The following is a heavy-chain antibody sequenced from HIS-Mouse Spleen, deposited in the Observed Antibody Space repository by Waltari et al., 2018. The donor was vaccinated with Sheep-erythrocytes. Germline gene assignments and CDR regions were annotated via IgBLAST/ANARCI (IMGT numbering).Heavy chain of an antibody. CDR1: GFTVSSNY. Sequence: GGLIQPGGSPRLSCAASGFTVSSNYMSWVRQAPGKGLEWVSVIYSGGSKYYADSVKGRFTISRDNSKNTLYLQMNSLRAEDTAVYYCARGAGGFVGAHDAFDIWGQGTMVTVSS. D-gene: IGHD1-26*01. CDR3: ARGAGGFVGAHDAFDI. J-gene: IGHJ3*02. V-gene: IGHV3-53*01. CDR2: IYSGGSK.